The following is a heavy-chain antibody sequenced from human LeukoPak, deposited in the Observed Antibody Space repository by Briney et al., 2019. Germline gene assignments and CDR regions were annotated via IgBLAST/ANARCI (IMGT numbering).Heavy chain of an antibody. V-gene: IGHV3-30*03. J-gene: IGHJ4*02. CDR3: AMLVVGATEGFDY. Sequence: PGGSLRLSCAASGFTFSNYWMNWVRQAPGKGLEWVAVISYDGINKYYADSVKGRFTISRDNSKNTLYLQMNSLRAEDTAVYYCAMLVVGATEGFDYWGQGTLVTVSS. D-gene: IGHD1-26*01. CDR2: ISYDGINK. CDR1: GFTFSNYW.